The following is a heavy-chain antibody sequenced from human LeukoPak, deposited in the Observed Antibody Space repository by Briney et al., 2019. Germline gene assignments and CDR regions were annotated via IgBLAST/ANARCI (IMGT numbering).Heavy chain of an antibody. CDR1: GFTFSSYA. Sequence: GGSLRLSCAASGFTFSSYAMHWVRQAPGKGLEWVAVISYDGSNKYYADSVKGRFTISRDNSKNTLYLQMNSLRAEDTAVYYCARVSGPTEDAFDIWGQGTMVTASS. CDR3: ARVSGPTEDAFDI. V-gene: IGHV3-30*04. J-gene: IGHJ3*02. CDR2: ISYDGSNK.